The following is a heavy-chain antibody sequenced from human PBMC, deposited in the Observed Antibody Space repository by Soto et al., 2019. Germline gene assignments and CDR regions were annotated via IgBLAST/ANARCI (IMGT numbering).Heavy chain of an antibody. CDR2: ISSSGSTI. CDR3: ARGFIRGKYYFEY. V-gene: IGHV3-48*03. CDR1: GFTFSSYE. D-gene: IGHD3-10*01. Sequence: PVGSLRLSCASSGFTFSSYEMNWVRQSPGKGLEWVSYISSSGSTIYYADSVKGRFTISRDNAKNSLYLQMNSLRAEDTAVYYCARGFIRGKYYFEYWGQGTLVSVSS. J-gene: IGHJ4*02.